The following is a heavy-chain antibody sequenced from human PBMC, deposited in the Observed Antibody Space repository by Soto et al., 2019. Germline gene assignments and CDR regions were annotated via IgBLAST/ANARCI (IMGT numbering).Heavy chain of an antibody. J-gene: IGHJ4*02. CDR3: ARRGGYFFTFDG. V-gene: IGHV1-3*01. D-gene: IGHD3-22*01. CDR1: GYTFGRDG. CDR2: INAINGDT. Sequence: GPSVKVSCKGSGYTFGRDGMHWVRQAPGQGLEWLAWINAINGDTKYSQRFQGRLTVSRDTSANTAYLQLSSLRFEDTAVYYRARRGGYFFTFDGWGQGTXVTVSS.